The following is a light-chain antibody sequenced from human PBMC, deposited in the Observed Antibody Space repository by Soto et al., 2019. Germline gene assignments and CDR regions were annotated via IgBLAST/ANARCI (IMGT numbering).Light chain of an antibody. CDR1: SSDVGGYNY. Sequence: QSALTQPASVSGSPGQSITISCTGTSSDVGGYNYVSWYQQHPGKAPKLMIYDVSNRPSGVSNRFSGSKSGNTASLTISGLHAEDEADYYCSSYTSSSTLNYVFGTGTKVTVL. CDR3: SSYTSSSTLNYV. CDR2: DVS. V-gene: IGLV2-14*01. J-gene: IGLJ1*01.